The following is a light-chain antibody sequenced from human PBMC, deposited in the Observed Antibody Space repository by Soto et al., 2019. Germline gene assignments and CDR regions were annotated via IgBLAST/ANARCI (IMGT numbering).Light chain of an antibody. V-gene: IGLV1-44*01. CDR3: AAWDDSLNGYV. Sequence: QSVLPQPPSASGTPGQRVTISCSGSSSNIGKNSVSWYQQFPLTAPKLPIYNDDQRASGVPDRFSGSRSGTSASLDISGLQSGYEADYYCAAWDDSLNGYVFGTGTKVTVL. J-gene: IGLJ1*01. CDR2: NDD. CDR1: SSNIGKNS.